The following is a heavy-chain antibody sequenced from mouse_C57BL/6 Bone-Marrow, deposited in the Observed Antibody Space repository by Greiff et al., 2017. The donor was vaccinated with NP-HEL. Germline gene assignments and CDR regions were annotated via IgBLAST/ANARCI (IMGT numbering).Heavy chain of an antibody. CDR1: GYTFTSYG. CDR3: ARDDYGSSLWYFDV. J-gene: IGHJ1*03. Sequence: QVQLQQSGAELARPGASVKLSCKASGYTFTSYGISWVKQRTGQGLEWIGEIYPRSGNTYYNEKFKGKATLTADKSSRTAYMELRSLTSEDSAVYFCARDDYGSSLWYFDVWGTGTTVTVSS. D-gene: IGHD1-1*01. CDR2: IYPRSGNT. V-gene: IGHV1-81*01.